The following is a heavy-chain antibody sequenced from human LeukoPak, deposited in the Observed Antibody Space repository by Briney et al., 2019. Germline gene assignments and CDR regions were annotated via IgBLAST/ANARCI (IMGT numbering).Heavy chain of an antibody. J-gene: IGHJ5*02. D-gene: IGHD6-13*01. CDR2: IDPSDSYT. CDR1: GYSFTSYW. Sequence: GESLKISCKGSGYSFTSYWISWVRQMPGKGLEWMGRIDPSDSYTNYSPSFQGHATTSADKSISTAYLQWSSLKASDTAMYYCARQGSGTAAAEGPNNWFDPWGQGTLVTVSS. CDR3: ARQGSGTAAAEGPNNWFDP. V-gene: IGHV5-10-1*01.